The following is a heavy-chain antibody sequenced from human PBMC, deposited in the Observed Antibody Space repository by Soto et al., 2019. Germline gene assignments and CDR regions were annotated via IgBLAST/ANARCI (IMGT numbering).Heavy chain of an antibody. J-gene: IGHJ6*02. Sequence: GGSLRLSCAASGFTFSSYPMSWVRQAPGKGLEWVSGISGSGGSTYYADSVKGRFTIFRYNAKNSLYLQMNSLRAEDTAVYCCARGQYSSGWYYYYYYGMDVWGQGTTVTVSS. CDR1: GFTFSSYP. V-gene: IGHV3-23*01. CDR2: ISGSGGST. CDR3: ARGQYSSGWYYYYYYGMDV. D-gene: IGHD6-19*01.